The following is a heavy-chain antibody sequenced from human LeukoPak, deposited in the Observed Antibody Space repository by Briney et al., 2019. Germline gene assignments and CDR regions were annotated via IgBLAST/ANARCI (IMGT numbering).Heavy chain of an antibody. CDR3: ARDEYYYDSSLYFQH. V-gene: IGHV3-21*01. J-gene: IGHJ1*01. CDR1: GSTFSSYS. CDR2: ISSSSSYI. Sequence: GGSLRLSCAASGSTFSSYSMNWVRQAPGKGLEWVSSISSSSSYIYYADSVKGRFTIPRDNAKNSLYLQMNSLRAEDTAVYYCARDEYYYDSSLYFQHWGQGTLVTVSS. D-gene: IGHD3-22*01.